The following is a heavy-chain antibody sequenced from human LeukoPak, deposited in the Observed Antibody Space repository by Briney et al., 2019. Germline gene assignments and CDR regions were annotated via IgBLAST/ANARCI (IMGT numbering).Heavy chain of an antibody. CDR2: ITSGSGI. CDR3: ARDTKIGTAAAGTGY. D-gene: IGHD6-13*01. J-gene: IGHJ4*02. Sequence: GGSLRLSCAASGFMFSYYDMNWVRQAPGRGLEWSSKITSGSGIYYADSVRGRFTISRDNGDNSLYLQMDSLRVEDTAVYYCARDTKIGTAAAGTGYWGQGTLVIVSS. CDR1: GFMFSYYD. V-gene: IGHV3-69-1*01.